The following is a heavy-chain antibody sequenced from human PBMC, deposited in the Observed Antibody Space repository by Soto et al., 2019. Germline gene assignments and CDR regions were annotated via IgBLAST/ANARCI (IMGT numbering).Heavy chain of an antibody. V-gene: IGHV4-4*02. J-gene: IGHJ4*02. Sequence: QVQLQESGPGLVKPSETLSLTCAVSGDSLSTSNWWTWVRQSPGKGLEWIGQIYHVGTNSYRPAPGKGPEGIVHSYPRGTTSYSPAHSSRGASSVDKSKNHLSLTLTSMNAADTAVYYCARASYGLGHFDYWGQGTLVAVSS. CDR3: SKNHLSLTLTSMNAADTAVYYCARASYGLGHFDY. D-gene: IGHD2-2*01. CDR2: IYHVGTN. CDR1: GDSLSTSNW.